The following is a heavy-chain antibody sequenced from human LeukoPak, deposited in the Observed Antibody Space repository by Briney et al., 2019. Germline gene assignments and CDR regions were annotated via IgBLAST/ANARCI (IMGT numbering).Heavy chain of an antibody. V-gene: IGHV3-33*01. Sequence: GGSLRLSCAASGFTFSSYGMHWVRQAPGKGLEWVAVIWYDGSNKYYADSVKGRFTISGDNSKNTLYLQMNSLRAEDTAVYYCARDHYDYVWGSYRYLAHDAFDIWGQGTMVTVSS. CDR1: GFTFSSYG. D-gene: IGHD3-16*02. CDR2: IWYDGSNK. CDR3: ARDHYDYVWGSYRYLAHDAFDI. J-gene: IGHJ3*02.